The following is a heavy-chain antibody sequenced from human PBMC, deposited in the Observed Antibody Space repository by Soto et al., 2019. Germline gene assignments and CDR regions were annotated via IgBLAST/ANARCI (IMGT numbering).Heavy chain of an antibody. CDR1: GFIFSSYG. V-gene: IGHV3-30*18. D-gene: IGHD2-15*01. Sequence: QVQLVESGGGVVQPGRSLRLSCAASGFIFSSYGMHWVRQAPGKGLEWVAVISYEGSHTYYADSVKSRFTITRDNSKNTLYLQMNSLRPEDTAVYYCAKEVHCGGGSCSWSEGFDYWGQGTLLTVSS. CDR3: AKEVHCGGGSCSWSEGFDY. J-gene: IGHJ4*02. CDR2: ISYEGSHT.